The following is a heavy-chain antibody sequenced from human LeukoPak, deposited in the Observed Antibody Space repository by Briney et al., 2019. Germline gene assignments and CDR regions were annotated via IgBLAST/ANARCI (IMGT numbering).Heavy chain of an antibody. V-gene: IGHV3-33*01. CDR2: IWYDGSNK. CDR1: GFPFSSYG. Sequence: PGRSLRLSCAASGFPFSSYGMHWVRQAPGKGLEWVALIWYDGSNKYYADSVKGRFTISRDNAKNSLYLQMNSLRDEDTAVYYCARESIGGFDPWGQGTLVTVSS. CDR3: ARESIGGFDP. D-gene: IGHD6-6*01. J-gene: IGHJ5*02.